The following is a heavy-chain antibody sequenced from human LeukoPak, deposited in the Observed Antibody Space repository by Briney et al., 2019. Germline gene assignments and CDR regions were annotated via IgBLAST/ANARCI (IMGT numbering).Heavy chain of an antibody. Sequence: GGSLRLSCAASGFTFSSYAMHWVRQAPGKGLEWVAVMSYDGNKQYYADYAKGRFTISRDNSKNTLYLQMNSLRAEDTAVYYCAKAGWGTVAGVFDYWGQGTLVTVSS. V-gene: IGHV3-30*04. CDR2: MSYDGNKQ. J-gene: IGHJ4*02. CDR1: GFTFSSYA. CDR3: AKAGWGTVAGVFDY. D-gene: IGHD6-19*01.